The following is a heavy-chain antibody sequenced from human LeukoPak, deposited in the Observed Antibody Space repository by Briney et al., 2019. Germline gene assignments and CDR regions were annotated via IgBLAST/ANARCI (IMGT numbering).Heavy chain of an antibody. CDR3: ARVGDYWDFEH. CDR1: GFTFSIYT. Sequence: GGSLRLSCAASGFTFSIYTMNWVRQAPGKGLEWISYISTNSGTIWYADSVKGRFSISRDNAKNSLFLQLNSLRADDTAVYYCARVGDYWDFEHWGQGTLVTVSS. J-gene: IGHJ4*02. CDR2: ISTNSGTI. D-gene: IGHD3-16*01. V-gene: IGHV3-48*01.